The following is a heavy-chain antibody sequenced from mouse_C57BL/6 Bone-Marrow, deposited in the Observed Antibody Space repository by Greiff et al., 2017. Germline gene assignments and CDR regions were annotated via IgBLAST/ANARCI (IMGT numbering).Heavy chain of an antibody. D-gene: IGHD2-1*01. V-gene: IGHV14-4*01. CDR2: IGPENGDT. Sequence: EVQLQQSGAELVRPGASVKLSCTASGFNIKDDYMHWVKQRPEQGLEWIGWIGPENGDTEYASKFQGKATITADTSANTAYLQLSSLTSEDTAVYYCTTSIYYGNPYYFDYWGQGTTLTVSS. CDR1: GFNIKDDY. CDR3: TTSIYYGNPYYFDY. J-gene: IGHJ2*01.